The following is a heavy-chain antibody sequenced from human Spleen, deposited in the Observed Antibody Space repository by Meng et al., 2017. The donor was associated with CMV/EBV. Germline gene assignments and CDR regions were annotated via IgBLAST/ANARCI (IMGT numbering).Heavy chain of an antibody. D-gene: IGHD4-17*01. V-gene: IGHV4-39*02. CDR3: ARDLRYGWFDP. CDR2: IYYSGNT. Sequence: SETLSLTCTVSGGSINDTNYYWGWIRQPPGKGLEWIGSIYYSGNTYYNPSLKSRVTISVDTSKNQFSLQLNSVTATDTAVYYCARDLRYGWFDPWGQGTLVTVSS. J-gene: IGHJ5*02. CDR1: GGSINDTNYY.